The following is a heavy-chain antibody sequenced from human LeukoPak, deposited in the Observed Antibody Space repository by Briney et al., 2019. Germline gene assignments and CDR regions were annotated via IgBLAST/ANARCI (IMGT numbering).Heavy chain of an antibody. V-gene: IGHV3-30*18. Sequence: GGSLRLSCAASGFTFSSYGMHWVRQAPGKGLEWVAVISYDGSNKYYADSVKGRFTISRDNSKNTLYLQMNSLRAEDTAVYYCAKDMGHHILTVLDYWGQGTLVTVSS. D-gene: IGHD3-9*01. CDR1: GFTFSSYG. CDR2: ISYDGSNK. CDR3: AKDMGHHILTVLDY. J-gene: IGHJ4*02.